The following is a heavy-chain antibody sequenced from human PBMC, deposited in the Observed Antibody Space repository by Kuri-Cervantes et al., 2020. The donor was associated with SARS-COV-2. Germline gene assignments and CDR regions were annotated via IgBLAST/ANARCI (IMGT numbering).Heavy chain of an antibody. Sequence: GESLKIPCAASGFTFSSYGMHWVRQAPGKGLEWVAFIRYDGSNKYYADSVKGRFTISRDNSKNTLYLQMNSLRAEDTAVYYCARDTYYYDSSGYFDYWGQGTLVTVSS. CDR3: ARDTYYYDSSGYFDY. D-gene: IGHD3-22*01. V-gene: IGHV3-30*02. CDR1: GFTFSSYG. J-gene: IGHJ4*02. CDR2: IRYDGSNK.